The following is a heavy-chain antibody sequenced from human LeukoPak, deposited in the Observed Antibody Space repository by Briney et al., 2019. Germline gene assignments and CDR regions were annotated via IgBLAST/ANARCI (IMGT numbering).Heavy chain of an antibody. V-gene: IGHV3-21*01. D-gene: IGHD2-2*01. Sequence: PGESLRLLCAARGFTFSGYTMNWVRQAKGKGLEWVSTISPSSSYIYYADSVKGRFTISRDNAKNSLYLQMNSLRPEDTAVYYCARDPVVPDDGYYFDYWGQGTLVTVSS. J-gene: IGHJ4*02. CDR1: GFTFSGYT. CDR2: ISPSSSYI. CDR3: ARDPVVPDDGYYFDY.